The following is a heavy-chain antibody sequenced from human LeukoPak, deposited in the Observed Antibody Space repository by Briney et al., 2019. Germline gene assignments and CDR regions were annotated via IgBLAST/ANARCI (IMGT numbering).Heavy chain of an antibody. D-gene: IGHD6-13*01. Sequence: SETLSLTCSVSGPSISNTIYYWGWVRQPPGKGLDWIGSTHYSGSTYYNPSLMSRVTISVDTSKNQFSLKLSSVTAADTAVYYCASEEAAGTQFDYWGQGTLVTVSS. J-gene: IGHJ4*02. CDR2: THYSGST. CDR1: GPSISNTIYY. CDR3: ASEEAAGTQFDY. V-gene: IGHV4-39*07.